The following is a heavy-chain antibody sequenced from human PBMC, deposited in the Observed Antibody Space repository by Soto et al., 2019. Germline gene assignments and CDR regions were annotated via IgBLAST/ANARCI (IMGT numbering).Heavy chain of an antibody. V-gene: IGHV4-59*01. CDR2: IYYSGST. CDR1: GRSIRSYD. CDR3: ARRWGTYFDY. J-gene: IGHJ4*02. Sequence: SATLSLTCTVPGRSIRSYDRSWIRQPPGKGLEWIGYIYYSGSTNYNPSLKSRVTISVDTSKNQFSLKLSSVTAADTAVYYCARRWGTYFDYWGQGTLVTVS. D-gene: IGHD7-27*01.